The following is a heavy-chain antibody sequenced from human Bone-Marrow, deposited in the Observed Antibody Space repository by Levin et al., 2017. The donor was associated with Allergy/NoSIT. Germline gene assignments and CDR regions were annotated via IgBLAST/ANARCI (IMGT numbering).Heavy chain of an antibody. J-gene: IGHJ4*02. CDR3: ARAGAAVTTHFGN. V-gene: IGHV1-18*01. D-gene: IGHD4-17*01. CDR2: IGAYNDNT. CDR1: GYTFSDYG. Sequence: GESLKISCQASGYTFSDYGISWVRQAPGQGLEWMGWIGAYNDNTNYVQKFQGRVTMTTDTSTNTAYMELRGLTSDDTAVYYCARAGAAVTTHFGNWGQGSLVIVSS.